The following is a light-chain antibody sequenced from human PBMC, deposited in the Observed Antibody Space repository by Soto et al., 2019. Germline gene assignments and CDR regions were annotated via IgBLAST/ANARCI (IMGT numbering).Light chain of an antibody. CDR2: EVN. CDR1: SRDVGASDY. J-gene: IGLJ1*01. V-gene: IGLV2-8*01. CDR3: LSHSGSSNV. Sequence: QLVLTQPPSASGSPGQSVAISCTGTSRDVGASDYVSWYQQHSGKAPKLLLYEVNKRPSGVPDRFSGSKSGNTASLTVSALQADDEADYYCLSHSGSSNVLGTGTKVTVL.